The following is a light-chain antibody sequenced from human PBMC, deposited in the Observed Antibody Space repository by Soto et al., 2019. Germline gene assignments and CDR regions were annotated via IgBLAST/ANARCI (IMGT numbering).Light chain of an antibody. J-gene: IGLJ1*01. CDR1: SSDVGGENY. Sequence: QPVLTQPASVSGSPGQSITISCTGTSSDVGGENYVSWYQQHPGKAPKLLIYEVSDRPSGVSNRFSGSKSGNTASLTISGLQAEDEADYYCCSYSNINSPYVFGTGTKLTVL. CDR2: EVS. CDR3: CSYSNINSPYV. V-gene: IGLV2-14*01.